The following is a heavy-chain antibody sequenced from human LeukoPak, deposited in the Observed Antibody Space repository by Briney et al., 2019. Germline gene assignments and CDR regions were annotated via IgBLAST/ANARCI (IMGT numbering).Heavy chain of an antibody. D-gene: IGHD5-12*01. CDR1: GGSISSYY. Sequence: SETLSLTCTVSGGSISSYYWSWIRQPAGRGLEWIGRIYTSGSTNYNPSLKSRVTMSVDTSTNQFSLKLSSVTAADTAVYYCARDLGLGGDDLGLIYWGQGTLVTVSS. CDR3: ARDLGLGGDDLGLIY. J-gene: IGHJ4*02. V-gene: IGHV4-4*07. CDR2: IYTSGST.